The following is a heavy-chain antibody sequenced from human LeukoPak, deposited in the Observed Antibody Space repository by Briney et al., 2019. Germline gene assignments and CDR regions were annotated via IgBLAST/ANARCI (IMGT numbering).Heavy chain of an antibody. D-gene: IGHD6-19*01. CDR1: GFTFSSYA. J-gene: IGHJ4*02. CDR2: ISASGGST. Sequence: SGGSLRLSCAASGFTFSSYAMSWVRQAPGKGLGWVSVISASGGSTYYPDSVKGRFTISRDKSSNTLYLQMSSLGADDTAVYYCAKGGRICSASTCRIDYWGQGTLVIVSS. CDR3: AKGGRICSASTCRIDY. V-gene: IGHV3-23*01.